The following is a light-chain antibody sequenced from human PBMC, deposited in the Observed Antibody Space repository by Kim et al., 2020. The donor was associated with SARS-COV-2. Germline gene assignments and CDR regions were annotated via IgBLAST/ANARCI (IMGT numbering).Light chain of an antibody. Sequence: DIQMTQSPSSLSASVGDRVTITCRASQSISSYLNLYQQKPGKAPKLLIYAASSLQSGVPSRFSGSGSGTDFTLTISSLQPEDFATYYCQQSYGTPPYTFGQGTKLVI. V-gene: IGKV1-39*01. J-gene: IGKJ2*01. CDR2: AAS. CDR1: QSISSY. CDR3: QQSYGTPPYT.